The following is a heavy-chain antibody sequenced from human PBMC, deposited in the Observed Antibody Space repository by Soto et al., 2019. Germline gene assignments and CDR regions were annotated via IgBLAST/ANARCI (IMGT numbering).Heavy chain of an antibody. CDR2: INPSGGST. V-gene: IGHV1-46*01. J-gene: IGHJ6*02. Sequence: ASVKVSCKASGYTFTSYYMHWVRQAPGQGLEWMGIINPSGGSTSYAQKFQGRVTMTRDTSTSTVYMELSSLRSEDTAVYYCAREASVAAFHYGMDVWGQGTTVTVSS. CDR1: GYTFTSYY. CDR3: AREASVAAFHYGMDV. D-gene: IGHD6-13*01.